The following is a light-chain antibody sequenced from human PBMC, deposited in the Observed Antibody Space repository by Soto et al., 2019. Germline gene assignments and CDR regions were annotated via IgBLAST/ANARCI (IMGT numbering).Light chain of an antibody. CDR3: QQYNSYSMYT. V-gene: IGKV1-5*01. J-gene: IGKJ2*01. CDR2: DAS. Sequence: EIQMTQSPSTLSASVGDRVTSTCRASQSISSWLAWYQQKPGKAPKLLIYDASSLESGVPSRFSGSGSGTEFTLTISSLQPDDFATYYCQQYNSYSMYTFGQGTKLEIK. CDR1: QSISSW.